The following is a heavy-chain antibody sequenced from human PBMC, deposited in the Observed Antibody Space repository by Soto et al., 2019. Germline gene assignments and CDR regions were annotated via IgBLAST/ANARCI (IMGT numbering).Heavy chain of an antibody. D-gene: IGHD5-18*01. CDR1: GGTFSSYA. V-gene: IGHV1-69*01. CDR3: ASPNVDTAMVRTDYYYGMDV. CDR2: IIPIFGTA. Sequence: QVQLVQSGAEVKKPGSSVKVSCKASGGTFSSYAISWVRQAPGQGLEWMGGIIPIFGTANYAQKFQGRVTISADDSTGTAYMELSSLRSEDTAVYYCASPNVDTAMVRTDYYYGMDVWGQGTTVTVSS. J-gene: IGHJ6*02.